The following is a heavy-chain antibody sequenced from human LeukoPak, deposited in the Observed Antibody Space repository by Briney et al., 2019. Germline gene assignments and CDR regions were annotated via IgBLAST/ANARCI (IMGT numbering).Heavy chain of an antibody. J-gene: IGHJ3*02. D-gene: IGHD6-19*01. V-gene: IGHV4-59*08. CDR3: ARMKYSSGWYSEMNAFDI. CDR2: IHNAEST. CDR1: GDSIRSGY. Sequence: SETLSLSCSVSGDSIRSGYWTWLRQPPGKGLEWVGYIHNAESTNYNPSLKSRVTISVDTSNNQFSLKLSSVTAADTAVYYCARMKYSSGWYSEMNAFDIWGQGTMVTVSS.